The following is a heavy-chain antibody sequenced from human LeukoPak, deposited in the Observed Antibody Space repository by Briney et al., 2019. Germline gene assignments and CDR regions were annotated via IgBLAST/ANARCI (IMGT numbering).Heavy chain of an antibody. CDR3: ARVGCTNGVCYTGGRDY. Sequence: ASVKVSCKASGYTFTSYDINWVRQATGQGLEWMGWMNPNSGNTGYAQKFQGRVTMTRSTSISTAYMELSSLRSEDTAVYYCARVGCTNGVCYTGGRDYWGQGTLVTVSS. V-gene: IGHV1-8*01. D-gene: IGHD2-8*01. CDR2: MNPNSGNT. J-gene: IGHJ4*02. CDR1: GYTFTSYD.